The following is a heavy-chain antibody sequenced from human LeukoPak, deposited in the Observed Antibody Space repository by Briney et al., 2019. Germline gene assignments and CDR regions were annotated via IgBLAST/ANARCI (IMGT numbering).Heavy chain of an antibody. CDR1: GGSISSYY. Sequence: SETLSLTCTISGGSISSYYWSWIRQPPGKGLEWIGYIYYSGSTNYNPSLKSRVTISVDTSKNQFSLKLSSVTAADTAVYYCARTSIGGYYYGMDVWGQGTTVTVSS. J-gene: IGHJ6*02. CDR2: IYYSGST. V-gene: IGHV4-59*01. CDR3: ARTSIGGYYYGMDV. D-gene: IGHD3-3*01.